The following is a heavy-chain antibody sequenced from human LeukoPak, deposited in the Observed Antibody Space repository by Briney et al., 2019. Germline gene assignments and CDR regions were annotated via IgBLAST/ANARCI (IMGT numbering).Heavy chain of an antibody. D-gene: IGHD5-12*01. CDR2: ISSSGSTI. Sequence: PWGSLRLSCAASGFTFSDYYMSWIRQAPGKGLEWVSYISSSGSTIYYADSVKGRFTISRDNAKNSLYLQMNSLRAEDTALYYCARAGLDVDIAATTWDYGMDVWGQGTTVTVSS. J-gene: IGHJ6*02. CDR3: ARAGLDVDIAATTWDYGMDV. CDR1: GFTFSDYY. V-gene: IGHV3-11*01.